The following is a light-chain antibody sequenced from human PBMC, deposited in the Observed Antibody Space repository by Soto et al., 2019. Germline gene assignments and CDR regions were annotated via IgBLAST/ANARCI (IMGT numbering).Light chain of an antibody. CDR3: MQGTLWWT. CDR1: ESLVYTKGNTY. V-gene: IGKV2-24*01. CDR2: RVS. Sequence: DSVMSQTPLSLSVTLGQPASISCRSSESLVYTKGNTYLSWYHQRPGQPPRLLIHRVSNRFSGVPERFSGSGAATDFTLNISSVEAEDVAIYYCMQGTLWWTFGQGTKVEI. J-gene: IGKJ1*01.